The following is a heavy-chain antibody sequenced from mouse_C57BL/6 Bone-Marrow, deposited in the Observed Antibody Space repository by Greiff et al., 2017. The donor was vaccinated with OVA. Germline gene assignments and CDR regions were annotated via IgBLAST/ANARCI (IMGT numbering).Heavy chain of an antibody. D-gene: IGHD1-1*01. CDR3: ARPHYGSSMYYFDY. V-gene: IGHV1-18*01. CDR2: INPNNGGT. CDR1: GYTFTDYT. J-gene: IGHJ2*01. Sequence: VQLKESGPELVKPGASVKIPCKASGYTFTDYTMDWVKQSHGKSLEWIGDINPNNGGTIYNQKFKGKATLTVDKSSSTAYMELRSLTSEDTAVYYCARPHYGSSMYYFDYWGQGTTLTVSS.